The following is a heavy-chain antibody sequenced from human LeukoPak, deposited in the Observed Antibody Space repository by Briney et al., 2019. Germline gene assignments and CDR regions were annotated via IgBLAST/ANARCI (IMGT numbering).Heavy chain of an antibody. CDR1: GFTVSSNY. V-gene: IGHV3-53*01. CDR3: ARGYYDSSGYYYDDAFDI. CDR2: IYSGGST. Sequence: GGSLRLSWAASGFTVSSNYMSWVRQAPGKGLEWVSVIYSGGSTYYADSVKGRFTISRDNSKNTLYLQMNSLRAEDTAVYYCARGYYDSSGYYYDDAFDIWGQGTMVTVSS. J-gene: IGHJ3*02. D-gene: IGHD3-22*01.